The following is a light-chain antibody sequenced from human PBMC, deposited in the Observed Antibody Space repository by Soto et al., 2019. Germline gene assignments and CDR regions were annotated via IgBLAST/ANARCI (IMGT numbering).Light chain of an antibody. Sequence: DIQMTQSPSTLSASVGDRVTITCRASQSISSWLAWYQQKPGKAPNLLIFSASGLERGVPSRFSGSGSGTEFTLTISSLQPDDFATYYCQEYNGNSGLTFGGGPKVEIK. CDR2: SAS. CDR3: QEYNGNSGLT. CDR1: QSISSW. V-gene: IGKV1-5*03. J-gene: IGKJ4*02.